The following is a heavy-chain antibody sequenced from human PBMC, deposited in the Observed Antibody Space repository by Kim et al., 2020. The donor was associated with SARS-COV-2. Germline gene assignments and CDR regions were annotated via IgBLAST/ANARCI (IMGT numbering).Heavy chain of an antibody. CDR2: MYYSGST. V-gene: IGHV4-39*01. CDR3: GGGGSSLYFRFDY. CDR1: GASISSSTYY. D-gene: IGHD6-13*01. Sequence: SETLSLTCTVSGASISSSTYYWGWNRQPPGRRLEWIATMYYSGSTYYNPSLKSRVTMSGDPSKNQLSLKLTSATDADTAAYSCGGGGSSLYFRFDYWGQG. J-gene: IGHJ4*02.